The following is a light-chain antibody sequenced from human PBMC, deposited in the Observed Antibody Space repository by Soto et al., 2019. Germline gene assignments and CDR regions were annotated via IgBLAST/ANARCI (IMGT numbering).Light chain of an antibody. J-gene: IGLJ2*01. V-gene: IGLV1-40*01. CDR2: GNS. CDR1: SSNIGAGYD. CDR3: QSYDSSLSGDVV. Sequence: QSVRTQPPSVSGAPGQRVTISCTGSSSNIGAGYDVHWYQQLPGTAPKLLIYGNSNRPSGVPDRFSGSKSGTSASLAITGLQSEDEADYYCQSYDSSLSGDVVFGGVTKVTVL.